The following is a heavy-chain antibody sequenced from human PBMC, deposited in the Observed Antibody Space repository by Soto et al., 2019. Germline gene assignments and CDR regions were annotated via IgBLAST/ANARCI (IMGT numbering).Heavy chain of an antibody. D-gene: IGHD3-10*01. Sequence: SETLSLTCSVSGGSASGGGYYWSWIRQLPGKGLEWIGYIYHTGSTFYNPSLKSRVTILLDTSKSQFSLKLTSVTAADTAMYYCARTHYYGTTWGQGTLVTVSS. V-gene: IGHV4-31*03. CDR3: ARTHYYGTT. J-gene: IGHJ5*02. CDR2: IYHTGST. CDR1: GGSASGGGYY.